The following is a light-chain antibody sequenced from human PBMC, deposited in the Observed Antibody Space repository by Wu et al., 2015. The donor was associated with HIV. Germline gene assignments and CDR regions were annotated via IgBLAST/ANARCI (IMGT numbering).Light chain of an antibody. Sequence: DIQVTQSPSSLSASVGDRVTITCRASQGISNFLAWYQQKPGKVPKLLIYAASTLQSGVPSRFSGSGSGTDFTLTISSLQPEDFATYYCQQSYSTPWYSFGQGTKLEIK. CDR3: QQSYSTPWYS. V-gene: IGKV1-27*01. J-gene: IGKJ2*03. CDR2: AAS. CDR1: QGISNF.